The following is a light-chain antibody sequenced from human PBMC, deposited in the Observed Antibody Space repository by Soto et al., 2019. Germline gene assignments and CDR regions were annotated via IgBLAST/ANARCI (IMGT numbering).Light chain of an antibody. CDR3: QQTYSSPQWT. Sequence: DNQMTQSPFSLSASVGDRVTITCRASQSISSYLNWYQQKPGKPPKLLIYAAVSLQSGIPSRFSAYGSGTDFTLTNSSLQPEDFATYYCQQTYSSPQWTFGQGTKVDIK. J-gene: IGKJ1*01. CDR1: QSISSY. V-gene: IGKV1-39*01. CDR2: AAV.